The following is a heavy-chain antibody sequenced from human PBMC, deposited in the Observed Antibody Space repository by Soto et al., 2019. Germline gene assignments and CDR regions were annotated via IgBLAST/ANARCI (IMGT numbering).Heavy chain of an antibody. V-gene: IGHV3-23*01. Sequence: EVQLLESGGGLVQPGGSLRVSCAASGFTFSSEAMSWVRQAPGKGLEWVSFISASGVSTYYADSGKGRFTISRDNSKNPLLLQMKSLRAEDTAVYNGAKIRSNCYPSNCDVWGQGTPVIGSS. D-gene: IGHD1-26*01. CDR3: AKIRSNCYPSNCDV. CDR1: GFTFSSEA. CDR2: ISASGVST. J-gene: IGHJ1*01.